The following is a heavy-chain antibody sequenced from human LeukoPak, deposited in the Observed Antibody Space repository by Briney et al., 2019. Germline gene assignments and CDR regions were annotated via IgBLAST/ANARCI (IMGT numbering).Heavy chain of an antibody. J-gene: IGHJ4*02. V-gene: IGHV3-23*01. CDR1: VFTFSSYA. CDR2: ISGSGGST. CDR3: AKVFSVFFDY. Sequence: PGGSLRLSCAASVFTFSSYAMSWLRQAPGKGLEWVSAISGSGGSTYYADSVKGRFTISRDNSKNTLYLQMNSLRAEDTAVYYCAKVFSVFFDYWGQGTLVTVSS. D-gene: IGHD5/OR15-5a*01.